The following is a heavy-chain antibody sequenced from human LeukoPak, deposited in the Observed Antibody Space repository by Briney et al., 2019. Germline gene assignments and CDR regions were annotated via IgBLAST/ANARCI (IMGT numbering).Heavy chain of an antibody. CDR2: IYSGGNT. CDR3: ARGSYYDSSGPGYGMDV. Sequence: GGSLRLSCAASGVTVSSNCMSWVRQAPGKGLEWVSVIYSGGNTYYADSVKGRFTISRDNSKNTLYLQMNSLRAEDTAVYYCARGSYYDSSGPGYGMDVWGQGTTVTVSS. J-gene: IGHJ6*02. D-gene: IGHD3-22*01. V-gene: IGHV3-53*01. CDR1: GVTVSSNC.